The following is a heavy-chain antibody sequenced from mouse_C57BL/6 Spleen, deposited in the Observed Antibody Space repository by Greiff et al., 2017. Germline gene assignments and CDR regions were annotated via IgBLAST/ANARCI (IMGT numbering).Heavy chain of an antibody. D-gene: IGHD2-1*01. Sequence: VQGVESGAELVKPGASVKISCKASGYAFSSYWMNWVKQRPGKGLEWIGQIYPGDGDTNYNGKFKGKATLTADKSSSTAYMQLSSLTSEDSAVYFCAREDGKGPGFAYWGQGTLVTVSA. CDR1: GYAFSSYW. CDR2: IYPGDGDT. CDR3: AREDGKGPGFAY. V-gene: IGHV1-80*01. J-gene: IGHJ3*01.